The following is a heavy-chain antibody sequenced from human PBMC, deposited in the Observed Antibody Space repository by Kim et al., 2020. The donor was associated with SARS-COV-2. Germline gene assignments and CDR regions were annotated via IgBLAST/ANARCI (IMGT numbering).Heavy chain of an antibody. CDR3: AKNVHLTSVTFLWYFDL. V-gene: IGHV3-23*01. Sequence: GGSLRLSCAASRFSFSSSAMTWVRQAPGKGLEWVSTIFGSGHGTYYGDSVKGRFIVSRDNSKNTLLLQMNNLRADDTAVYYCAKNVHLTSVTFLWYFDLWGRGT. CDR1: RFSFSSSA. CDR2: IFGSGHGT. J-gene: IGHJ2*01. D-gene: IGHD2-2*01.